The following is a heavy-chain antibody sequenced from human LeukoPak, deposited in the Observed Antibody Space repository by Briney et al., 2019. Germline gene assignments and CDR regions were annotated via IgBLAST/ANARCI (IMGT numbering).Heavy chain of an antibody. Sequence: GGSLRLSCAASGFTFSSYGMHWVRQAPGKGLEWVAVIWYDGSNKYYADSVKGRFTISRDNSKNTLYLQMNSLRAEDTAVYYCAITVETGGWSDYFDYWGQGTLVTVSS. D-gene: IGHD6-19*01. CDR2: IWYDGSNK. V-gene: IGHV3-33*01. J-gene: IGHJ4*02. CDR3: AITVETGGWSDYFDY. CDR1: GFTFSSYG.